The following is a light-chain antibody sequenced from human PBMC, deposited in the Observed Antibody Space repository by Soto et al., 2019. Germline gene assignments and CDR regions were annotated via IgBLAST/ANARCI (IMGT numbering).Light chain of an antibody. CDR2: GAS. Sequence: DIVMTQSPATLSVSPGDRAILSCRASEFIGDNLAWYQQKSGQSPRLLIYGASTRATAIPARFSGTRSGTEFTLTIRGLQFEDVAIYYCQQYKNWPPWTFGQGTRVDIK. CDR3: QQYKNWPPWT. J-gene: IGKJ1*01. CDR1: EFIGDN. V-gene: IGKV3-15*01.